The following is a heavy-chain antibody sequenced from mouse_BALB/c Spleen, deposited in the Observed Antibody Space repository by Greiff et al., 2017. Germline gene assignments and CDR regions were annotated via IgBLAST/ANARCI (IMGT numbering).Heavy chain of an antibody. Sequence: EVKLMESGGGLVQPGGSRKLSCAASGFTFSSFGMHWVRQAPEKGLEWVAYISSGSSTIYYADTVKGRFTISRDNPKNTLFLQMTSLRSEDTAMYYCARDLVYDGYYDAMDYWGQGTSVTVSS. CDR3: ARDLVYDGYYDAMDY. CDR2: ISSGSSTI. D-gene: IGHD2-3*01. CDR1: GFTFSSFG. J-gene: IGHJ4*01. V-gene: IGHV5-17*02.